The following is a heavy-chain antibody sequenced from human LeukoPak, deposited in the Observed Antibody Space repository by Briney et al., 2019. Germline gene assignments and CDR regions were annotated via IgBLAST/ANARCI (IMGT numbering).Heavy chain of an antibody. V-gene: IGHV3-23*01. CDR1: GFTFSSYA. D-gene: IGHD5-18*01. CDR3: AKCGYSYGPRYYFDY. CDR2: ISGSGGST. Sequence: GGSLRLSCAASGFTFSSYAMSWVRQAPGKGLEWVSAISGSGGSTYYADSVKGRFTISRDNSKNTLYLQMNSLRAEDTAVYYCAKCGYSYGPRYYFDYWGQGTLVTVPS. J-gene: IGHJ4*02.